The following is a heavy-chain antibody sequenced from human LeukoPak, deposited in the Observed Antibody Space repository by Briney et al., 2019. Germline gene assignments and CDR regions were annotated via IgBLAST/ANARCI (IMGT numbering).Heavy chain of an antibody. CDR2: INQDSSDK. V-gene: IGHV3-7*04. J-gene: IGHJ4*02. Sequence: GGSLRLSCAASGFSLVNCCMSWVRQAPGKGLEGVANINQDSSDKHYGDSMKGRVTISRDNARNSLYLQMNSLRDEDTALYYCARGRLCSSTSCWFDYWSQGTLVTVSS. D-gene: IGHD2-2*01. CDR1: GFSLVNCC. CDR3: ARGRLCSSTSCWFDY.